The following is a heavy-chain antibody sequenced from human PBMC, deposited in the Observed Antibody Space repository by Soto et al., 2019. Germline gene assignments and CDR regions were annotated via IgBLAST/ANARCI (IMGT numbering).Heavy chain of an antibody. CDR2: MNPNSGNT. CDR1: GYTFTSYD. J-gene: IGHJ6*03. Sequence: GASVKVSCKASGYTFTSYDINWVRQATGQGLEWMGWMNPNSGNTGYAQKFQGRVTMTRNTSISTAYMGLSSLRSEDTAVYYCARRYYYGSGSYYNWPHYYYYMDVWGKGTTVTVSS. D-gene: IGHD3-10*01. V-gene: IGHV1-8*01. CDR3: ARRYYYGSGSYYNWPHYYYYMDV.